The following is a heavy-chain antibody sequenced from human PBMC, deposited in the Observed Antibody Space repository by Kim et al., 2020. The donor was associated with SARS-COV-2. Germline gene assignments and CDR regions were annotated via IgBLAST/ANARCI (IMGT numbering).Heavy chain of an antibody. CDR1: GYSFTSYW. D-gene: IGHD6-19*01. CDR2: IYPGDSDT. Sequence: GESLKISCKGSGYSFTSYWIGWVRQMLGKGLEWMGIIYPGDSDTRYSPSFQGQVTISADKSISTACQQWSSLKASDNAMYYCARRGGKYSSGGDLYYFDYWGQGTLVTVSS. CDR3: ARRGGKYSSGGDLYYFDY. J-gene: IGHJ4*02. V-gene: IGHV5-51*01.